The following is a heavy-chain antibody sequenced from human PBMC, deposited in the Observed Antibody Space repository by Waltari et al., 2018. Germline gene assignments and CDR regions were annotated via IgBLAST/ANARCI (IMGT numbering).Heavy chain of an antibody. CDR1: GFTFSSYG. CDR2: IWDDGNNK. J-gene: IGHJ4*02. Sequence: QVQLVESGGDVVQPGRSLRLSCAASGFTFSSYGMHWVRQAPGKWLEWVTVIWDDGNNKYYADSVKGRFTISRDNSKSTLYLQMDSLTAEDTAVYYCARGLLMNPVLIDFWGQGTLVTVSS. D-gene: IGHD3-16*01. V-gene: IGHV3-33*01. CDR3: ARGLLMNPVLIDF.